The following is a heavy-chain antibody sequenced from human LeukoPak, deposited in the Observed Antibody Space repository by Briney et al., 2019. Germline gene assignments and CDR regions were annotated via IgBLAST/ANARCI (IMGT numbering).Heavy chain of an antibody. D-gene: IGHD2-8*01. Sequence: PGGSLRLPCAASGFTFSNAWMSWVRQAPGKGLEWVGRIKSKTDGGTTDYAAPVKGRFTISRDDSKNTLYLQMNSLKTEDTAVYYCTTVVVLMVYAIDYWGQGTLATVSS. CDR1: GFTFSNAW. V-gene: IGHV3-15*01. CDR3: TTVVVLMVYAIDY. J-gene: IGHJ4*02. CDR2: IKSKTDGGTT.